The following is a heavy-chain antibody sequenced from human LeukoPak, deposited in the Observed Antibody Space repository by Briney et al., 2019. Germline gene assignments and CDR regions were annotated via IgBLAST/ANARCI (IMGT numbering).Heavy chain of an antibody. V-gene: IGHV4-59*01. CDR2: IYYSGST. CDR3: ARLAYCGGDCYHAPFDY. CDR1: GGSISSYY. Sequence: PSETLSLTCTVSGGSISSYYWSWIRQPPGKGLEWIGYIYYSGSTNYNPSLKSRVTISVDTSKNQFSLKLSSVTAADTAVYYCARLAYCGGDCYHAPFDYWGQGTLVTVSS. D-gene: IGHD2-21*02. J-gene: IGHJ4*02.